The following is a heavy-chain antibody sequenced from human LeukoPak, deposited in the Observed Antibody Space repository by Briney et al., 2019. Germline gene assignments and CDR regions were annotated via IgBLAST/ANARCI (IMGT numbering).Heavy chain of an antibody. Sequence: GGSLRLSCAASGFTFSSYAMSWVRQAPGKGLEWVSAISGSGGGTYYADSVKGRFTISRDNSKNTLYLQMDSLRAEDTAVYYCAKDMRWELLPFDYWGQGTLVTVSS. J-gene: IGHJ4*02. CDR3: AKDMRWELLPFDY. V-gene: IGHV3-23*01. CDR2: ISGSGGGT. D-gene: IGHD1-26*01. CDR1: GFTFSSYA.